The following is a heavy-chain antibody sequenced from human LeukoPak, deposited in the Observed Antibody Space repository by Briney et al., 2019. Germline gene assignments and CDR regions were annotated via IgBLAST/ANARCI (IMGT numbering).Heavy chain of an antibody. D-gene: IGHD5-18*01. CDR1: GYTSTGYY. CDR2: INPNSGGT. Sequence: ASVKVSCKASGYTSTGYYMHWVRQAPGQGLEWMGWINPNSGGTNYAQKFQGRVTMTRDTSISTAYMELSRLRSDDTAVYYCARGRGYSYTHFDYWGQGTLVTVSS. CDR3: ARGRGYSYTHFDY. J-gene: IGHJ4*02. V-gene: IGHV1-2*02.